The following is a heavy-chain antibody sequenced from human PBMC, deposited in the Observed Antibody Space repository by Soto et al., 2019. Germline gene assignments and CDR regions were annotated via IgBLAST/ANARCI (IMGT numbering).Heavy chain of an antibody. V-gene: IGHV3-11*06. CDR3: ARSGDNYNLLDY. D-gene: IGHD1-1*01. CDR1: GFTFNEYY. CDR2: SSNSGTFA. Sequence: GGSLRLSCAAFGFTFNEYYMSWIRQAPGKGLEWISYSSNSGTFARYADSVKGRFSISRDNAKNSLYLQINSLRGDDTAIYYCARSGDNYNLLDYWGQGTPVTVSS. J-gene: IGHJ4*02.